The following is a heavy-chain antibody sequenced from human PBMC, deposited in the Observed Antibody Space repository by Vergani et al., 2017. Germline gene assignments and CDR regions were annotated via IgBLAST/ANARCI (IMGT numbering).Heavy chain of an antibody. CDR2: IRYDGSNT. V-gene: IGHV3-30*02. D-gene: IGHD6-19*01. CDR1: EFTFSTFA. CDR3: ARDTVTGSRYFDY. J-gene: IGHJ4*02. Sequence: QVLLVESGGGVVQPGGSLRLSCAASEFTFSTFAMHWVRQAPGKGLEWVTFIRYDGSNTYYADSVKGRFTISRDNSKNTLFLQMNSLRPEDTAVYYCARDTVTGSRYFDYWGQGTLVTVSS.